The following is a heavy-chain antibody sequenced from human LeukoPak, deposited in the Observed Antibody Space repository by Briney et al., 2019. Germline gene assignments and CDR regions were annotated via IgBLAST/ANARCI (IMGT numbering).Heavy chain of an antibody. V-gene: IGHV1-69*06. CDR1: GGTFTSYA. CDR2: IIPIFGTA. D-gene: IGHD6-13*01. Sequence: GASVKVSCKASGGTFTSYAISWVRQAPGQGREWMGGIIPIFGTANYAQKFQGRVTITGDKSTSTAYMELSSLRSEDTAVYYCAGGGSSWSAYYYYYMDVWGKGTTVTVSS. CDR3: AGGGSSWSAYYYYYMDV. J-gene: IGHJ6*03.